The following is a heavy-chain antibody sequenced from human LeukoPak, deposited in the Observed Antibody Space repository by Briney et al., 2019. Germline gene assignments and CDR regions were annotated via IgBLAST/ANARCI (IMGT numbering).Heavy chain of an antibody. V-gene: IGHV3-48*03. CDR3: AELGITMIGGV. D-gene: IGHD3-10*02. CDR2: ISSSGSTI. Sequence: GGSLRLSCAASGFTFSSYEMNWVRQAPGKGREGVSYISSSGSTIYYADPVKGRFTISRDNAKNSLYLQMNSLRAEDTAVYYCAELGITMIGGVWGKGTTVTISS. J-gene: IGHJ6*04. CDR1: GFTFSSYE.